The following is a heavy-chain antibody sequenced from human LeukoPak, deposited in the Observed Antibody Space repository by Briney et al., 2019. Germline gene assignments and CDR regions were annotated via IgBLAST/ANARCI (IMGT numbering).Heavy chain of an antibody. J-gene: IGHJ4*02. CDR3: ARGTRTMVRGIDY. D-gene: IGHD3-10*01. V-gene: IGHV4-31*03. CDR2: IYYSGST. CDR1: GGSISSGGYY. Sequence: PSETLSLTSTVSGGSISSGGYYWSWIRQRPGKGLEWIGYIYYSGSTYYNPSLKSRVTISVDTSKNQFSLKLSSVTAADTAVYYCARGTRTMVRGIDYWGQGTLVTVSS.